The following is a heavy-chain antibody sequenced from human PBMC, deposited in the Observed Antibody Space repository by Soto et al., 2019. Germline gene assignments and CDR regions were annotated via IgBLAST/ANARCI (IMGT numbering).Heavy chain of an antibody. Sequence: EVQLVESGGGLVQPGGSLRLSCAASGFTFGSYSMNWVRQAPGKGLEWVSYISGSSSTIYYADSVKGQFTISRDNAKNSLYLQMNSLRTEDTAVYFCARGDYVTDYWGQGTLVTVSS. CDR3: ARGDYVTDY. CDR1: GFTFGSYS. V-gene: IGHV3-48*01. CDR2: ISGSSSTI. J-gene: IGHJ4*02. D-gene: IGHD3-10*02.